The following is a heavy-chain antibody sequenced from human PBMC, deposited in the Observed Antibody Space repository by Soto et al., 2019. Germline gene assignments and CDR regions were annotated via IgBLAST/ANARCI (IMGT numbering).Heavy chain of an antibody. D-gene: IGHD2-2*01. V-gene: IGHV1-18*04. Sequence: QVQLVQSGAEVKKPGASVKVSCKASGYTFTSYGISWVRQAPGQGLEWRGWISGYNGNTNYAQKLQGRVTMTTDTSTSTAYMELMSLRSDDTAVYYCARFIVVVPAAILIDYYYYGRDVWGQGTTVTVSS. J-gene: IGHJ6*02. CDR2: ISGYNGNT. CDR3: ARFIVVVPAAILIDYYYYGRDV. CDR1: GYTFTSYG.